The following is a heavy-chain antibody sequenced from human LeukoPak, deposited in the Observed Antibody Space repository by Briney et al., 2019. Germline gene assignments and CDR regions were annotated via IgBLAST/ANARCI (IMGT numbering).Heavy chain of an antibody. CDR1: GGSISSSSYY. CDR2: IYYSGST. Sequence: SETLSLTCTVSGGSISSSSYYWGWIRQPPGKGLEWIGSIYYSGSTYYNPSLKSRVTISVDTSKNQFSLKLSSVTAADTAVYYCARMDYYDSSGYYTYYFDIWGQGTMVTVSS. J-gene: IGHJ3*02. V-gene: IGHV4-39*07. CDR3: ARMDYYDSSGYYTYYFDI. D-gene: IGHD3-22*01.